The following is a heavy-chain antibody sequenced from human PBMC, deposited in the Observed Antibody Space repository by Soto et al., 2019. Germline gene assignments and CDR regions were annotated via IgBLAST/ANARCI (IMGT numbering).Heavy chain of an antibody. D-gene: IGHD3-9*01. J-gene: IGHJ5*02. V-gene: IGHV4-34*01. CDR2: INHSGST. CDR1: GGSFSGYY. CDR3: ARGNLVYILTGYYRFDP. Sequence: LSLTCAVYGGSFSGYYWSWIRQPPGKGLEWIGEINHSGSTNYNPSLKSRVTISVDTSKNQFSLKLSSVTAADTAVYYCARGNLVYILTGYYRFDPWGQGTLVTVTS.